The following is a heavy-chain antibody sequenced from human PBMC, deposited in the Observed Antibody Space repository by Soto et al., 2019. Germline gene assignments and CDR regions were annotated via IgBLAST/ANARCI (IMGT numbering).Heavy chain of an antibody. CDR2: TGNKANSHTT. J-gene: IGHJ4*02. CDR1: GFTFRDHY. V-gene: IGHV3-72*01. Sequence: GVPLRLSSAAAGFTFRDHYIDWVRQAQGKGLEWVGRTGNKANSHTTEYAASVKGRFTISRDDSKSSLYLQMNSLKTEDTAVYYCAREGPDYGHHFVSWGQGTLVTVSS. CDR3: AREGPDYGHHFVS. D-gene: IGHD4-17*01.